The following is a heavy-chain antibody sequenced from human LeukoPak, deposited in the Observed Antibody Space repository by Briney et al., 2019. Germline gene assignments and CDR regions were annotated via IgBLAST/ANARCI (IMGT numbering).Heavy chain of an antibody. CDR2: IYYSGST. D-gene: IGHD6-13*01. CDR1: GGSISSYY. J-gene: IGHJ6*02. V-gene: IGHV4-59*01. CDR3: ARAKYSSSWYYGYGMDV. Sequence: SETLSLTCTVSGGSISSYYWSWIRQPPGKGLEWIGYIYYSGSTNYNPSLKSRVTISVDTSKNQFSLKLSSVTAADTAVYYCARAKYSSSWYYGYGMDVWGQGTTVTASS.